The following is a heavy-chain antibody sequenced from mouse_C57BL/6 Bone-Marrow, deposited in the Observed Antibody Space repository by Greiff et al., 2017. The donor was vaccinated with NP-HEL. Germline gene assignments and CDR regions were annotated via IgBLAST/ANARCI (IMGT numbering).Heavy chain of an antibody. CDR3: ASSYYYGSSYPSYAMDY. D-gene: IGHD1-1*01. Sequence: EVKLVESGGDLVKPGGSLKLSCAASGFTFSSYGMSWVRQTPDKRLEWVATISSGGSYTYYPDSVKGRFTISRDNAKNTLYLQMSSLKSEDTAMYYCASSYYYGSSYPSYAMDYWGQGTSVTVSS. CDR1: GFTFSSYG. V-gene: IGHV5-6*01. J-gene: IGHJ4*01. CDR2: ISSGGSYT.